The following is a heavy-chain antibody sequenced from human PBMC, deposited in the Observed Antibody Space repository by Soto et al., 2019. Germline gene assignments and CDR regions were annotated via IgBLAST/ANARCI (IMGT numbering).Heavy chain of an antibody. CDR3: ARQSSRYNWNYENYYYYGMDV. D-gene: IGHD1-7*01. Sequence: SETLSLTCTVSGGSISSSSYYWGWIRQPPGKGLEWIGSIYYSGSTYYNPSLKSRVTISVDTSKNQFSLKLSSVTAADTAVYYCARQSSRYNWNYENYYYYGMDVWGQGTTVTVSS. J-gene: IGHJ6*02. CDR2: IYYSGST. V-gene: IGHV4-39*01. CDR1: GGSISSSSYY.